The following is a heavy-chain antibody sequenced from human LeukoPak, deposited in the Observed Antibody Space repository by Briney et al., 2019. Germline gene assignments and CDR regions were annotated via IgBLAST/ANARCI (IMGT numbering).Heavy chain of an antibody. CDR3: ARDCSSTSCYVGYYGMDV. D-gene: IGHD2-2*01. V-gene: IGHV4-30-4*01. CDR2: IYYSGST. CDR1: GGSISSGDYY. J-gene: IGHJ6*02. Sequence: SQTLSLTCTVSGGSISSGDYYWSWIRQPPGKGLEWIGYIYYSGSTYYNPSLKSRVTISVDTPKNQFSLKLSSVTAADTAVYYCARDCSSTSCYVGYYGMDVWGQGTTVTVSS.